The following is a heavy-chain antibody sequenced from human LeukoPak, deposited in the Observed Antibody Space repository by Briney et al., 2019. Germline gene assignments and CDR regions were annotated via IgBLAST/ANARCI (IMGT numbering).Heavy chain of an antibody. CDR3: ARDCWDYGSGSYCGIDY. CDR1: GFAFSSYN. Sequence: GGSLRLSCAASGFAFSSYNMNWVRQAPGKGLEWVSSITSSSNYIYYADSVKGRFTISRDNAKNSLYLQMNSLRAEDTTVYYCARDCWDYGSGSYCGIDYWGQGTLVTVSS. V-gene: IGHV3-21*03. D-gene: IGHD3-10*01. CDR2: ITSSSNYI. J-gene: IGHJ4*02.